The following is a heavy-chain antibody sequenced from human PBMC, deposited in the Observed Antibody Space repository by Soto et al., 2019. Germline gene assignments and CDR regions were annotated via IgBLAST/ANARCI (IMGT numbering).Heavy chain of an antibody. V-gene: IGHV4-31*03. CDR1: GGSISSGGYY. CDR3: ARTPFILEWSNNWFDP. CDR2: IYYSGST. Sequence: SETLSLTCTVSGGSISSGGYYWSWIRQHPGKGLEWIGYIYYSGSTYYNPSLKSRVTISVDTSKNQFPLKLSSVTAADTAVYYCARTPFILEWSNNWFDPWGQGTLVTVSS. J-gene: IGHJ5*02. D-gene: IGHD3-3*01.